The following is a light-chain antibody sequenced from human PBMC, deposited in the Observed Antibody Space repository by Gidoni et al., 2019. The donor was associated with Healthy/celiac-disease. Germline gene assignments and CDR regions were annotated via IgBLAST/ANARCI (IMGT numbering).Light chain of an antibody. J-gene: IGKJ2*01. CDR2: KAS. CDR1: QSISSW. Sequence: DIQMTQSPSTLSASVGDRVTIPCRASQSISSWLAWYQKKPGKAPKLLIYKASSLESGVPSRFSGSGSGTEFTLTISSLQPDDFATDYCQQYNSYPYTFGQGTKLEIK. CDR3: QQYNSYPYT. V-gene: IGKV1-5*03.